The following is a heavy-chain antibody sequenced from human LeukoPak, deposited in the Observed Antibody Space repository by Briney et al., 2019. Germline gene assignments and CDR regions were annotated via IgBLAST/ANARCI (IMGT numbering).Heavy chain of an antibody. J-gene: IGHJ4*02. CDR2: VKTKTDGGTT. Sequence: PGGSLRLSCAASGFTFSSYWMSWVRQAPGKGLEWVGRVKTKTDGGTTDYAAPVKGRFTISRDDSQNSLYLQINSLKTDDTAVYYCAYYGSGAIRFWGQGTLVTVSS. CDR1: GFTFSSYW. CDR3: AYYGSGAIRF. V-gene: IGHV3-15*01. D-gene: IGHD3-10*01.